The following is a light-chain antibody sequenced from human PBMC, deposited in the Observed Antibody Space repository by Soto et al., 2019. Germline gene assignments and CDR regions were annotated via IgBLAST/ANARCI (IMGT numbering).Light chain of an antibody. CDR1: QSVLYSSNNKNY. CDR2: WAS. J-gene: IGKJ4*01. Sequence: DIVMTQSPDSLAVSLGERATINCKSSQSVLYSSNNKNYLAWYQLKPGQPPKLLIHWASTRESGVPDRFSGSGSGTDFTLTISSRQAEDVAVYYCQQYYTTPGPTFGGGTKVQIK. V-gene: IGKV4-1*01. CDR3: QQYYTTPGPT.